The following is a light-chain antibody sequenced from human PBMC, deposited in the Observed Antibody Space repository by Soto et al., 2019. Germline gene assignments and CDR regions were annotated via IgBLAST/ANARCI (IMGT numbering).Light chain of an antibody. CDR1: SSDVGGYNY. CDR2: EVN. Sequence: QPVLTQPPSASGSPGQSVTISCTGTSSDVGGYNYVSWYQQHPGKAPKLMIYEVNKRPSGVPDRFSGSKSGNTASLTVSGLQAEDEADYYCSSYAGSNNFDVVFGGGTKLTVL. CDR3: SSYAGSNNFDVV. V-gene: IGLV2-8*01. J-gene: IGLJ2*01.